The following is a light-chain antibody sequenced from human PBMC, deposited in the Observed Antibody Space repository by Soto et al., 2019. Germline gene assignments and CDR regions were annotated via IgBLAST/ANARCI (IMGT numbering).Light chain of an antibody. J-gene: IGKJ1*01. V-gene: IGKV1-5*03. CDR3: QQYNSYSRT. Sequence: IHMTHSPSTLSASVLYRVTITFRASQIISSWLSWYQQKPGKAPKLLIYKASSLESGVPSRFSGSGSGTEFTLTISSLQPDDFATYYCQQYNSYSRTFGQGTKVDIK. CDR2: KAS. CDR1: QIISSW.